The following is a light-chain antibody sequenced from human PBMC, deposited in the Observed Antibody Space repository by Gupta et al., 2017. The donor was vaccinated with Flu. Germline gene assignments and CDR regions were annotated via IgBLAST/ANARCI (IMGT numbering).Light chain of an antibody. J-gene: IGKJ2*01. V-gene: IGKV3-20*01. CDR3: QQFGSSPYT. CDR1: QSLTHNY. Sequence: GTLYLSPGERVTLSCRASQSLTHNYLAWYQKKPGQPPRLLIYGASNRATGIPDRFSGSGSGTDFTLTINRLDPEDFAVYYCQQFGSSPYTFGQGSKLEIK. CDR2: GAS.